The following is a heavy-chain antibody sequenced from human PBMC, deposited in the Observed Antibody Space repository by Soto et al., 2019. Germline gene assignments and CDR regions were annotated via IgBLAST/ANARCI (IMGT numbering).Heavy chain of an antibody. V-gene: IGHV4-30-2*01. CDR3: ARVPDY. CDR1: CGSVSSCGYS. D-gene: IGHD2-2*01. Sequence: QLQLQESGSGLVKPSQTLSLTCAVSCGSVSSCGYSCSWVRQPPGQGLEWIWYVYHSGSTYYKPSLKSRVTISVDRSTNQFSLKLSSVTAADTAVYCCARVPDYWGQGTLVTVSS. J-gene: IGHJ4*02. CDR2: VYHSGST.